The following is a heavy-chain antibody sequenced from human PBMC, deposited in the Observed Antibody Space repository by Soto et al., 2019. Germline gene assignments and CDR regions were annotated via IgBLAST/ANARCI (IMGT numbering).Heavy chain of an antibody. CDR3: ASMGGDGYNYDYYGMDV. J-gene: IGHJ6*02. V-gene: IGHV3-30-3*01. CDR1: GFTFSSYA. D-gene: IGHD5-12*01. Sequence: QVQLVESGGGVVQPGRSLRLSCAASGFTFSSYAMHWVRQAPGKGLEWVAVISYDGSNKYYADSVKGRFTISRDNSKNTLYLQMNSLTAEDTAVYYCASMGGDGYNYDYYGMDVWGQGATVTVSS. CDR2: ISYDGSNK.